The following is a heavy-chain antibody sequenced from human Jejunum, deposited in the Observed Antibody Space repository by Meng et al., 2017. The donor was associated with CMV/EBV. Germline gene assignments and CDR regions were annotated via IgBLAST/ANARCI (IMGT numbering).Heavy chain of an antibody. CDR3: AREGLVGDLRYFDL. D-gene: IGHD3-16*01. CDR2: ISAYNGDT. J-gene: IGHJ2*01. Sequence: QAQLVRGGGEVKKPGASVKVSCKASGYTFTNYGITWVRQAPGQGLEWMGWISAYNGDTNYAQTLQGRVTMTTDTSTSTAYMELRSLRSDDTAVYYCAREGLVGDLRYFDLWGRGTLVTVSS. V-gene: IGHV1-18*01. CDR1: GYTFTNYG.